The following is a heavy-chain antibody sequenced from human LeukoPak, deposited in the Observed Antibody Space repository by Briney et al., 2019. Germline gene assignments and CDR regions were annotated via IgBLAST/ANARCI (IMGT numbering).Heavy chain of an antibody. CDR3: ARLISRKYSSSPFDP. V-gene: IGHV5-51*01. CDR2: IYPGDSDT. J-gene: IGHJ5*02. Sequence: GESLKISFKGSEYSFTSYWIGWVRQIPGKGLEWMGIIYPGDSDTRYSPSFQGQVTISADKSISTAYLQWSSLKASDTAMYYCARLISRKYSSSPFDPWGQGTLVTVSS. CDR1: EYSFTSYW. D-gene: IGHD6-6*01.